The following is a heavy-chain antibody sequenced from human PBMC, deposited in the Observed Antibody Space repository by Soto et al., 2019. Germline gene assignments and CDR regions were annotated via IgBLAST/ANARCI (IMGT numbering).Heavy chain of an antibody. J-gene: IGHJ4*02. Sequence: ASVKVSCKTSGYTFSDHYTHWVRQAPGQGLEWMGWINPNSGGTGYAEKFQGRVTMTRDTSISTAYMELNRLKSDDTAVYYCGRGGAVAGPTSSEAYHPFDFWGQGTLVTVSS. CDR3: GRGGAVAGPTSSEAYHPFDF. V-gene: IGHV1-2*02. CDR2: INPNSGGT. CDR1: GYTFSDHY. D-gene: IGHD6-19*01.